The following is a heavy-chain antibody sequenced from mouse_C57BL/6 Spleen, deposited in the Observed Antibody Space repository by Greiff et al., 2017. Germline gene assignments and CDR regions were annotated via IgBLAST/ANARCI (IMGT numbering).Heavy chain of an antibody. CDR2: INPGSGGT. J-gene: IGHJ3*01. V-gene: IGHV1-54*01. CDR1: GYAFTNYL. D-gene: IGHD2-3*01. CDR3: ARADGYYGWFAY. Sequence: VQLQQSGPELVKPGASVKISCKASGYAFTNYLIEWVKQRPGQGLEWIGVINPGSGGTNYNEKFKGKATLTADKSSSTAYMQLSSLTSEDSAVYFCARADGYYGWFAYWGQGTLVTVSA.